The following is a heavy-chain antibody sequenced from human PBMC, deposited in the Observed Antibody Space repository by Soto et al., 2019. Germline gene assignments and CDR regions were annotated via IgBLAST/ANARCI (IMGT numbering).Heavy chain of an antibody. CDR2: INPANGNT. V-gene: IGHV1-3*05. J-gene: IGHJ4*02. CDR1: GYTFTAYA. Sequence: QVQLAQSGAEERKPGASVKVSCEATGYTFTAYAMHWVRQAPGQRLEWMGWINPANGNTKYSQKFQGRLTITSDTSANTVDMELNSLPSEDTAMYYCTRSAISPYGGLIGPFDYWGQGNLVTVSS. D-gene: IGHD3-16*02. CDR3: TRSAISPYGGLIGPFDY.